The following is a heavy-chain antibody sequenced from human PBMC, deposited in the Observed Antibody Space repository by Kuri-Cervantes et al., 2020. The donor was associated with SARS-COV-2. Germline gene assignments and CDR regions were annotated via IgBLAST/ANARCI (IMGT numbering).Heavy chain of an antibody. Sequence: GGSLRLSCAASGFTFSDYYMSWIRQAPGKGLEWVSSISSSSSYIYYADSVKGRFTISRDNAKNSLYLQMNSLRAEDTAVYYCARGSAYYDSSGPETFDIWGQGTMVTVSS. CDR2: ISSSSSYI. CDR3: ARGSAYYDSSGPETFDI. J-gene: IGHJ3*02. CDR1: GFTFSDYY. D-gene: IGHD3-22*01. V-gene: IGHV3-11*06.